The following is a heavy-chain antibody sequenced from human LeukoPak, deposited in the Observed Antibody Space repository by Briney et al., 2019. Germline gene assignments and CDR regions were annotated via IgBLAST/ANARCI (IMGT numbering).Heavy chain of an antibody. D-gene: IGHD7-27*01. CDR2: INPGRGDT. J-gene: IGHJ4*02. Sequence: ASVKVSCKALGYTFTDHYFHWLRQAPGQGIEWMGWINPGRGDTNIAQTFQGRVSLTRDTSISTAYMELSRLTSDDTAVYYCATAHNWGPDYWGQGTLVSVSS. CDR1: GYTFTDHY. CDR3: ATAHNWGPDY. V-gene: IGHV1-2*02.